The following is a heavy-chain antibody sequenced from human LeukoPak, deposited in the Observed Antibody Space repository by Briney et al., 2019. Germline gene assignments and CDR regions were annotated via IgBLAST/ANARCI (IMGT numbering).Heavy chain of an antibody. Sequence: GGSVRLSCAASGFTFSTYAMHWVRQAPGKGLEYVSAINSDGSSTYYANSVKGRFTISRDNSKNTLYLQMGSLRADDMAVYYCARALYDTSGYYYGDFDYWGQGTLVTVSS. CDR1: GFTFSTYA. CDR3: ARALYDTSGYYYGDFDY. CDR2: INSDGSST. J-gene: IGHJ4*02. V-gene: IGHV3-64*01. D-gene: IGHD3-22*01.